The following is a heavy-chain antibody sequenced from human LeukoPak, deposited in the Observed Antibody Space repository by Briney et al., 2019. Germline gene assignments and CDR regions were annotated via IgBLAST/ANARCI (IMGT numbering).Heavy chain of an antibody. CDR2: INSDGSST. D-gene: IGHD6-19*01. CDR1: GFTFTSYW. V-gene: IGHV3-74*01. J-gene: IGHJ4*02. Sequence: GGSLRLSCAASGFTFTSYWMHWVRQAPGKGLGWVSRINSDGSSTSYADSVKGRFTISRDNAKNTLYLQMNSLRAEDTAVYYCARGYSSGWYGGVDYWGQGTLVTVSS. CDR3: ARGYSSGWYGGVDY.